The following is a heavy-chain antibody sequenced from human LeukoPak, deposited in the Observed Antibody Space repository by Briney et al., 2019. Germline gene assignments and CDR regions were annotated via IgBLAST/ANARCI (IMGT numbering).Heavy chain of an antibody. D-gene: IGHD5-18*01. CDR1: GGSISSYY. CDR3: ARRSTAMATSHAFDI. CDR2: IYYSGST. J-gene: IGHJ3*02. V-gene: IGHV4-59*08. Sequence: KPSETLSLTCTVSGGSISSYYWSWIRQPPGKGLEWIGYIYYSGSTNYNPSLKSRVTISVDTSKNQFSLKLSSVTAADTAVYYCARRSTAMATSHAFDIWGQGTMVTVSS.